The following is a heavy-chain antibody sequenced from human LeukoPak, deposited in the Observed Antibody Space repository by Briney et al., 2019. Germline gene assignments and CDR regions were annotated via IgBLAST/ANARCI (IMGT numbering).Heavy chain of an antibody. D-gene: IGHD3-3*01. CDR3: ARPRGIFGVAPSAFDI. J-gene: IGHJ3*02. CDR2: IIPIFGTA. V-gene: IGHV1-69*05. Sequence: SVKVSCKASGGTFSSYAISWVRQAPGQGLEWMGGIIPIFGTANYAQKFQGRVTITTDESTSTAYMELSSLRSEDTAVYYCARPRGIFGVAPSAFDIWGQGTMVTVSS. CDR1: GGTFSSYA.